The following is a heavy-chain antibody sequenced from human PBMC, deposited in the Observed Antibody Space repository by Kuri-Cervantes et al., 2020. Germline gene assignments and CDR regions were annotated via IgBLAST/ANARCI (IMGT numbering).Heavy chain of an antibody. J-gene: IGHJ1*01. CDR1: GYTLTELS. Sequence: ASVKVSCKVSGYTLTELSMHWVRQAPGKGLEWMGGFDPEDGETIYAQKFQGRVTMTEDTSTDTAYMELSSLRSEDTAVYYCARDSSSWYIIGYFQHWGQGTLVTVSS. D-gene: IGHD6-13*01. V-gene: IGHV1-24*01. CDR3: ARDSSSWYIIGYFQH. CDR2: FDPEDGET.